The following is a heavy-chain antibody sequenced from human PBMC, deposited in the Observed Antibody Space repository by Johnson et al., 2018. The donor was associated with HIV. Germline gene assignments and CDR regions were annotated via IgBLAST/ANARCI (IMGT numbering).Heavy chain of an antibody. CDR1: KFTFSSYP. CDR2: ISYDGTNK. V-gene: IGHV3-30*04. J-gene: IGHJ3*02. CDR3: ARGVKQQLSVVEAFGI. D-gene: IGHD6-13*01. Sequence: QMLLVESGGGVVQPGRSLRLSCAASKFTFSSYPMHWVRQAPGKGLEWVALISYDGTNKYYADSAKGRFTISRDNSRNTLFLQMNSLRVEDTAAYYCARGVKQQLSVVEAFGIWGQGTMVTVSS.